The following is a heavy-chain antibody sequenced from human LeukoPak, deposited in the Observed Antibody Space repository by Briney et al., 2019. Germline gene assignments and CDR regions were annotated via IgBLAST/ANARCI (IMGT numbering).Heavy chain of an antibody. Sequence: SETLSLTCAVSGGSISSSNWWSWVRQPPGKGLEWIGSIYHSGSTYYNPSLKSRVTISVDTSKNQFSLKLSSVTAADTAVYYCARDPSSSWPYYYYYMDVWGKGTTVTVSS. D-gene: IGHD6-13*01. J-gene: IGHJ6*03. CDR3: ARDPSSSWPYYYYYMDV. V-gene: IGHV4-4*02. CDR1: GGSISSSNW. CDR2: IYHSGST.